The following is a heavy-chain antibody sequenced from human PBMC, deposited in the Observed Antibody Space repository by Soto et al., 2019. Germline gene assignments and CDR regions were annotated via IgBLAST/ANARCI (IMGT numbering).Heavy chain of an antibody. CDR2: IHSDGSST. CDR3: ARGQWGAFDL. CDR1: GFTFSYYW. V-gene: IGHV3-74*01. D-gene: IGHD1-26*01. J-gene: IGHJ3*01. Sequence: DVQLVESGGGSVQPGGSLSLSCAATGFTFSYYWMHWVRQAPGKGLVWVSRIHSDGSSTTDADSVKGRFTISRDNAKNTLYLQMNSVRAEETAVYYCARGQWGAFDLWGQGTMVTVAS.